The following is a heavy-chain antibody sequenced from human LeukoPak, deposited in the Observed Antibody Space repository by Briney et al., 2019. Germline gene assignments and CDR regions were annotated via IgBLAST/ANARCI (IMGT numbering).Heavy chain of an antibody. CDR3: ARGVYCSGGSCYIPFDY. J-gene: IGHJ4*02. Sequence: PSETLSLTCAVYGGSFSGYYWSWIRQPPGKGLEWIGEINHSGRTSYNPSLKSRVTISVDTSKNQFSLKLSSVTAADTAVYYCARGVYCSGGSCYIPFDYWGQGTLVTVSS. CDR1: GGSFSGYY. V-gene: IGHV4-34*01. D-gene: IGHD2-15*01. CDR2: INHSGRT.